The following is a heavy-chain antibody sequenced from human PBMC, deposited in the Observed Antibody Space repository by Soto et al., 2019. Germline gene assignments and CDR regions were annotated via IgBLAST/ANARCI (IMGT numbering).Heavy chain of an antibody. J-gene: IGHJ4*02. Sequence: WGTLSLTCAVYGVSFSGYDLSCVRQSPGKGLEWIGEINHSGSTNYNPSLKSRVTISVDKSKNQSSLKLSSVTAADTAVYYCARIAAAGTNFDYWGQGTLVTVS. V-gene: IGHV4-34*01. D-gene: IGHD6-13*01. CDR2: INHSGST. CDR3: ARIAAAGTNFDY. CDR1: GVSFSGYD.